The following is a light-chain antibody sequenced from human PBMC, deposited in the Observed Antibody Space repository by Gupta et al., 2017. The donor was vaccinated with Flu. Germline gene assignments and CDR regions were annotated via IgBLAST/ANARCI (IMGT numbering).Light chain of an antibody. V-gene: IGLV1-47*01. CDR1: SSNIGSNY. CDR3: AAWDDSRSGVV. Sequence: QFVLTQSPSASGTPGQRVTISCSGSSSNIGSNYVYWYQQFPGTAPKLLIYRNSQRPSGVPDRFSGSKSGTSASLAISGLRSEDEADYYCAAWDDSRSGVVFGGGTKLTVL. CDR2: RNS. J-gene: IGLJ2*01.